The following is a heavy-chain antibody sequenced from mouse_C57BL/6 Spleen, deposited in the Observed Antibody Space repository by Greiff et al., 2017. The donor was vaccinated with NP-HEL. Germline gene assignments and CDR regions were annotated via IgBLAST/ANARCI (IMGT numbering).Heavy chain of an antibody. Sequence: QVQLKESGPGLVAPSQSLSITCTVYGYSLTRYGVHWVRQPPGKGLEWLGLIWAGGSTNYNWALMSRLSISIDNSKSLVFLIMNSLQPDDPAVYYCARSKYLARYWGQGTTLTVSS. CDR1: GYSLTRYG. CDR2: IWAGGST. V-gene: IGHV2-9*02. D-gene: IGHD5-1*01. CDR3: ARSKYLARY. J-gene: IGHJ2*01.